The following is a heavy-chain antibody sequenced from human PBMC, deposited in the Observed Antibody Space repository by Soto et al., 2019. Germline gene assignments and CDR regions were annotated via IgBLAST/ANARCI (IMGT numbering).Heavy chain of an antibody. V-gene: IGHV4-30-4*01. CDR2: IYYSGST. Sequence: SETLSLTCTVSGGSISSGDYYWSCIRQPPGKGLEWIGYIYYSGSTYYNPSLKSRVTISVDTSKNQFSLKLSSVTAADTAVYYCARGEGYYDFWSGSMDVWGQGTTVTVSS. CDR1: GGSISSGDYY. J-gene: IGHJ6*02. D-gene: IGHD3-3*01. CDR3: ARGEGYYDFWSGSMDV.